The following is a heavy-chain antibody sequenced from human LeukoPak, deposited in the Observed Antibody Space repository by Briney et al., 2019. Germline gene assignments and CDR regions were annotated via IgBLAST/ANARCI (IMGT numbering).Heavy chain of an antibody. CDR2: INPSGGST. V-gene: IGHV1-46*01. Sequence: ASVKVSCKASGYTFTSYYMHWVRQAPGQGLEWMGIINPSGGSTSYAQKFQGRVTMTRDMSTSTVYMELSSLRSEDTAVYYSASGYCSSTSCYSAFDYWGQGTLVTVSS. J-gene: IGHJ4*02. CDR1: GYTFTSYY. CDR3: ASGYCSSTSCYSAFDY. D-gene: IGHD2-2*01.